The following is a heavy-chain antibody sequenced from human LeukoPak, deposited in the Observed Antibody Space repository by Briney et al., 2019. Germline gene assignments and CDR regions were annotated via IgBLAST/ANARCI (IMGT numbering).Heavy chain of an antibody. Sequence: GGSLRLSCAAPGFTFSSYWMHWVRQAPGKGLVWVSRINSDGSSTSYADSVKGRFTISRDNAKNTLYLQMNSLRAEDTAVYYCARVRGGWLPQGWGQGTLVTVSS. V-gene: IGHV3-74*01. CDR2: INSDGSST. J-gene: IGHJ4*02. CDR3: ARVRGGWLPQG. CDR1: GFTFSSYW. D-gene: IGHD6-19*01.